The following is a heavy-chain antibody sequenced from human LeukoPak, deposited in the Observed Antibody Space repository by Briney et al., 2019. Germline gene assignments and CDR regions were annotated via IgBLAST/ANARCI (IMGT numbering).Heavy chain of an antibody. CDR3: ARDRIPGAFSYGYGFADMGV. D-gene: IGHD5-12*01. Sequence: GGSLRLSCAASGFTFSDYYMTWIRQAPGKGLACVSFISLFGSRIYYADSVKGRFTISRDNAKNSLYLQMDSLRVEDTAVYYCARDRIPGAFSYGYGFADMGVWGKGTTVTVSS. J-gene: IGHJ6*03. CDR1: GFTFSDYY. V-gene: IGHV3-11*04. CDR2: ISLFGSRI.